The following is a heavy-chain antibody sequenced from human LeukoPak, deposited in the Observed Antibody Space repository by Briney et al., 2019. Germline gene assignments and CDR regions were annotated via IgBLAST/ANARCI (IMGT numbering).Heavy chain of an antibody. CDR1: GFTFSNYA. J-gene: IGHJ6*03. CDR2: ISGSGGST. CDR3: AKAPFGELIYYYYYMDV. D-gene: IGHD3-10*01. Sequence: GGSLRLSCEVSGFTFSNYAMSWVRQAPGKGLEWVSAISGSGGSTYYADSVKGRFTISRDNSKNTLYLQMNTLRAEDTAVYYCAKAPFGELIYYYYYMDVWGKGTTVTVSS. V-gene: IGHV3-23*01.